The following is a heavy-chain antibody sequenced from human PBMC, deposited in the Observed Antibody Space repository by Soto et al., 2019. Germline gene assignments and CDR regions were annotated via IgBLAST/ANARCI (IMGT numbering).Heavy chain of an antibody. V-gene: IGHV3-33*01. CDR3: ARELDDSSGPHWDFDY. D-gene: IGHD3-22*01. J-gene: IGHJ4*02. CDR2: IWYDGSNK. CDR1: GFTFSSYG. Sequence: QVQLVESGGGVVQPGRSLRLSCAASGFTFSSYGMHWVRQAPGKGLEWVAVIWYDGSNKYYADSVKGRFTISRDNSKNTLYLQMNSLRAEDTAVYYCARELDDSSGPHWDFDYWGQGTLVTVSS.